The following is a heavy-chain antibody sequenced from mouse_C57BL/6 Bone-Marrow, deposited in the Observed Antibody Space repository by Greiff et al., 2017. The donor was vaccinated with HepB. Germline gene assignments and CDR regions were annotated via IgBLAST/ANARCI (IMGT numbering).Heavy chain of an antibody. CDR2: IYPSDSET. Sequence: QVQLQQPGAELVRPGSSVKLSCKASGYTFTSYWMDWVKQRPGQGLEWIGNIYPSDSETHYNQKFKDKATLTVDKSSSTAYMQLSSLTSEDSAVYYCAREDYDDAYWGQGTLVTVSA. CDR3: AREDYDDAY. V-gene: IGHV1-61*01. D-gene: IGHD2-4*01. J-gene: IGHJ3*01. CDR1: GYTFTSYW.